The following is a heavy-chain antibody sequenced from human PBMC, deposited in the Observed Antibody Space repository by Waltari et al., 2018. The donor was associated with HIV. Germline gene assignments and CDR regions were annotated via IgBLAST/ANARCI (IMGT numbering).Heavy chain of an antibody. CDR3: ARHKNRGSYFPVDF. CDR1: GFSISSNNYY. V-gene: IGHV4-39*07. CDR2: IFYSGTT. J-gene: IGHJ4*02. Sequence: QLQLHESGPGLVKPSETLSLTCIVSGFSISSNNYYWGWIRQPPGKGLEWIGNIFYSGTTNDNPSLGSRVTISIDTSKSQFSLNLDSVPAADTAIYYCARHKNRGSYFPVDFWGQGTLVAVSS. D-gene: IGHD1-26*01.